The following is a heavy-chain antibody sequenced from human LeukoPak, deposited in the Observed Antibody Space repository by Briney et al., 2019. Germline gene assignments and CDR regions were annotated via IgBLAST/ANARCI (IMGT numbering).Heavy chain of an antibody. J-gene: IGHJ6*04. CDR2: ISWNSGSI. D-gene: IGHD3-10*02. CDR1: GFTFDDYA. V-gene: IGHV3-9*01. CDR3: AELGITMIGGV. Sequence: PGGSLRLSCVASGFTFDDYAMHWVRQAPGNGLEWVSGISWNSGSIGYADSVKGRFTISRDNAKNSLYLQMNSLRAEDTAVYYCAELGITMIGGVWGKGTTVTISS.